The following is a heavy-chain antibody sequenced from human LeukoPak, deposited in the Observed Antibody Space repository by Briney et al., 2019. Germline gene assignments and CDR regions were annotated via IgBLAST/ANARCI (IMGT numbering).Heavy chain of an antibody. CDR3: ARESSGTYYIPQGYMDV. V-gene: IGHV4-4*07. J-gene: IGHJ6*03. CDR1: GGSISIYY. CDR2: IFTSGIT. Sequence: SETLSLTCTVSGGSISIYYWNWIRQPAGKGLEWIGRIFTSGITNYNPPLKSRVTMSVGTSKNQFSLNLSSVTAADTAVYYCARESSGTYYIPQGYMDVWGKGTTVTVSS. D-gene: IGHD3-10*01.